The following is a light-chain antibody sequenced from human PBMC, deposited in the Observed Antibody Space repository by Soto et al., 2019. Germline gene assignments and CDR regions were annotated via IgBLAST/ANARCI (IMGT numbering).Light chain of an antibody. CDR1: SSNIGSNT. CDR2: NDS. J-gene: IGLJ3*02. CDR3: ASWDVSLEAGV. V-gene: IGLV1-44*01. Sequence: QSVLIQPPSASGTPGQRVTISCSGSSSNIGSNTVNWFQQVPGMAPRLLIYNDSQRPSGVPDRFSGSRSGTSASLAISGLQSDDAADFYCASWDVSLEAGVFGGGTKVTVL.